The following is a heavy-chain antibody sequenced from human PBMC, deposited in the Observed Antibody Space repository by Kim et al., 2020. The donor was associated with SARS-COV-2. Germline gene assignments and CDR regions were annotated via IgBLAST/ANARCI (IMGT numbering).Heavy chain of an antibody. CDR3: ARAYYDSGGYPVFHF. V-gene: IGHV4-30-2*01. Sequence: PSLKSRVTIAVDTSKTQFSLKVSSVTAADTAVYYCARAYYDSGGYPVFHFWGQGTLVTVSS. D-gene: IGHD3-22*01. J-gene: IGHJ4*02.